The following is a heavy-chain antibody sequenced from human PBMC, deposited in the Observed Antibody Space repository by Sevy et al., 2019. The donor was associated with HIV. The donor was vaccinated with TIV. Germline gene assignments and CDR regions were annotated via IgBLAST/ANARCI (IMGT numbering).Heavy chain of an antibody. CDR1: GFTFNKYD. CDR3: ATEGTGEQRAGFDF. D-gene: IGHD7-27*01. V-gene: IGHV3-13*01. J-gene: IGHJ4*02. Sequence: GGSLRLSCAASGFTFNKYDMHWVRQPTGKGLEWLSGIGVRGDTHYPGAVKGRFTISRENAKNSLYPQMDDLRAGDTAVYYCATEGTGEQRAGFDFWGQGTLVTVSS. CDR2: IGVRGDT.